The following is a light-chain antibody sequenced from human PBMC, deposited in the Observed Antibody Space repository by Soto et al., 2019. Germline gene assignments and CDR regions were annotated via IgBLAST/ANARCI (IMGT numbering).Light chain of an antibody. Sequence: EIVLTHSPGTLSLSPCEGATLSVSASQSVSNNYLAWYQQKPGQAPRLLIYGASNRATGIPDRFSGSGSGTDFTLTISRLEPEDFAVYYCQQYGSSGTFGQGTKVDIK. CDR2: GAS. CDR3: QQYGSSGT. CDR1: QSVSNNY. V-gene: IGKV3-20*01. J-gene: IGKJ1*01.